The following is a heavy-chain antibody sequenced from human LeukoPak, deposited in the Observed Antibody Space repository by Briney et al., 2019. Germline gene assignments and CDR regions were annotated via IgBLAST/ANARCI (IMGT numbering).Heavy chain of an antibody. Sequence: GGSLRLSCAASGFTFSSCAMSWVRQAPGKGLEWVSVVSGSGATNYADSVKGRFTISRDNSKNTLYLQMNSLRADDTAVYYRAKGAMAMRYSHFDFWGQGTLVTVSS. D-gene: IGHD2-15*01. J-gene: IGHJ4*02. CDR2: VSGSGAT. CDR1: GFTFSSCA. V-gene: IGHV3-23*01. CDR3: AKGAMAMRYSHFDF.